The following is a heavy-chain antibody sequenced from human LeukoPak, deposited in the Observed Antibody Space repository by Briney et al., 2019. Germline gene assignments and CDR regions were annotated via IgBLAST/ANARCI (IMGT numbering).Heavy chain of an antibody. D-gene: IGHD6-13*01. CDR3: ANLVLQLAPGDY. CDR2: ISGSGGTT. Sequence: PGGSRRLSCAASGFSFITYGMNWVRQVPGKGLEWVSAISGSGGTTYHADSVKGRFTISRDNSKNTLYLQMNSLRAEDTAVYYCANLVLQLAPGDYWGQGTLVTVSS. J-gene: IGHJ4*02. V-gene: IGHV3-23*01. CDR1: GFSFITYG.